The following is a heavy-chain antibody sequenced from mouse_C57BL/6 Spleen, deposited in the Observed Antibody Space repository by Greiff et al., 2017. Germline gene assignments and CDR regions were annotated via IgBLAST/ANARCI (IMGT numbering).Heavy chain of an antibody. J-gene: IGHJ2*01. CDR1: GYTFTSSG. CDR2: IYPRSGNT. V-gene: IGHV1-81*01. D-gene: IGHD3-3*01. CDR3: ARSGLGHGQGYIDY. Sequence: QVQLQQSGAELARPGASVKLSCKASGYTFTSSGISWVKQRTGQGLEWIGEIYPRSGNTYYNEKFKGKATLTADKSSSTAYMELRSLTSEDTAVYFCARSGLGHGQGYIDYWGEGATLTVSS.